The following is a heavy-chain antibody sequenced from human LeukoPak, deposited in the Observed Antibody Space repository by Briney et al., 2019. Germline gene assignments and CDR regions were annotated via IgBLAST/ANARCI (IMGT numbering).Heavy chain of an antibody. CDR3: ARDGYNNFDY. V-gene: IGHV1-2*02. J-gene: IGHJ4*02. D-gene: IGHD5-24*01. CDR2: ISPNSGGT. CDR1: GYTFTSYG. Sequence: GASVKVSCKASGYTFTSYGISWVRQASGQGLEWMGWISPNSGGTDYAQKFQGRVTMTRDTSISTAYMELSRLRSDDTAVYYCARDGYNNFDYWGQGTLVTVSS.